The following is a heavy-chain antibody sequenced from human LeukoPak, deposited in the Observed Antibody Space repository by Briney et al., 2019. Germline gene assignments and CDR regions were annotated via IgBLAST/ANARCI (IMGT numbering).Heavy chain of an antibody. CDR3: AKGVRGTLSSRGPFEY. CDR2: INGNGDIT. D-gene: IGHD3-10*02. J-gene: IGHJ4*02. Sequence: GGSLRLSCAASGFTFSSYAMNWVRQAPEKGLEWVSAINGNGDITYYADTVKGRFSGSRDNSKNTLYLQLNSLRGEDTAVYCCAKGVRGTLSSRGPFEYWGQGTLVTVSS. V-gene: IGHV3-23*01. CDR1: GFTFSSYA.